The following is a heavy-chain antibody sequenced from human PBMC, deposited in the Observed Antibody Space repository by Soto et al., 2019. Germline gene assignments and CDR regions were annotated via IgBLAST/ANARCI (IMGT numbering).Heavy chain of an antibody. D-gene: IGHD3-9*01. CDR1: GGSISSGSFY. V-gene: IGHV4-31*03. CDR2: ISDSGSS. J-gene: IGHJ4*02. CDR3: ARTTVYDIFTAYYSLFDY. Sequence: QVQLQESGPGLVKPSQTLTLTCTVSGGSISSGSFYWSWIRQHPGNGLEWIGHISDSGSSYYNPSRESRVTISVDTSKNQFSLKLSAVTAADTAVYFCARTTVYDIFTAYYSLFDYWGQGTLVTVSS.